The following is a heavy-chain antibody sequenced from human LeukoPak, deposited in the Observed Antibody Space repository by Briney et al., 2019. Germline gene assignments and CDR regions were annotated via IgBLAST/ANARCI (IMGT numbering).Heavy chain of an antibody. CDR1: GYTFTSYG. D-gene: IGHD2-21*02. CDR3: ARGVVVTAMSGYYYCGMDV. Sequence: ASVKVSCKASGYTFTSYGISWVRQAPGQGLEWMGWISAYNGNTNYAQKLQGRVTMTTDTSTSTAYMELRSLRSDDTAVYYCARGVVVTAMSGYYYCGMDVWGQGTTVTVSS. CDR2: ISAYNGNT. J-gene: IGHJ6*02. V-gene: IGHV1-18*01.